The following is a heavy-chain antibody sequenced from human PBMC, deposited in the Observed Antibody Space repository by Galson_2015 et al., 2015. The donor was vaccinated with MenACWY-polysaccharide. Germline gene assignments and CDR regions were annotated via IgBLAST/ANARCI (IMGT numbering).Heavy chain of an antibody. J-gene: IGHJ4*02. CDR3: GYSSGTYYNF. Sequence: YAAPVRGRFTVSRDDSKNKLYLQMNSLRTEDTAVYYCGYSSGTYYNFWGQGTLVTVSS. D-gene: IGHD3-10*01. V-gene: IGHV3-15*01.